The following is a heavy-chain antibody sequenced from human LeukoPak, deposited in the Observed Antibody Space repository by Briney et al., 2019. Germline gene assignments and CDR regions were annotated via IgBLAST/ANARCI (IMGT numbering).Heavy chain of an antibody. CDR1: GYTFTSYA. Sequence: ASVKVSCKASGYTFTSYAMNWVRQAPGQGLEWMGWNNINTGNPTYAQGFTGRFVFSLDTSVSTAYLQISSLKAEDTAMYYCARVGFPTYYYYMDVWGKGTTVTVSS. CDR3: ARVGFPTYYYYMDV. CDR2: NNINTGNP. V-gene: IGHV7-4-1*02. J-gene: IGHJ6*03. D-gene: IGHD3-10*01.